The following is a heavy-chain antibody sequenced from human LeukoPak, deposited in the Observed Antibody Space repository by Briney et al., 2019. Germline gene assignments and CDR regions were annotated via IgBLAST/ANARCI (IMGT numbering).Heavy chain of an antibody. D-gene: IGHD2-15*01. CDR1: GGSISSYY. CDR2: IYYSGST. CDR3: ARSECSGGSCSFNH. J-gene: IGHJ4*02. Sequence: SETLSLTCTVSGGSISSYYWSWIRQPPGKGLECIGYIYYSGSTNYNPSLKSRVTISVDTSKNQFSLKLSSVTAADTAVYYCARSECSGGSCSFNHWGQGILVTVSS. V-gene: IGHV4-59*08.